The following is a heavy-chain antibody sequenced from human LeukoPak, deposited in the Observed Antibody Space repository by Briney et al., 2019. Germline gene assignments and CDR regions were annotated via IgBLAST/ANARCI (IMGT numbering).Heavy chain of an antibody. Sequence: GRSLRLSCAASGFTFSSYGMSWVRQAPGKGLEWVSSISSVGNYIYYADSVKGRFTISRDNAKNSLYLQMSSLRAEDTALYYCARDLGVIVHPSDYWGQGTLVTVSS. CDR3: ARDLGVIVHPSDY. CDR2: ISSVGNYI. CDR1: GFTFSSYG. D-gene: IGHD3-16*02. V-gene: IGHV3-21*01. J-gene: IGHJ4*02.